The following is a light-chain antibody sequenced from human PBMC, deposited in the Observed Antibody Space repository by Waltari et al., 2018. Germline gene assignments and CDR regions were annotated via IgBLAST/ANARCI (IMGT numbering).Light chain of an antibody. J-gene: IGKJ4*01. CDR3: QQFNSYPLT. CDR2: DGF. V-gene: IGKV1-13*02. Sequence: AIQLTQSPSSLSASVGDRVTISCRASITVSSALAWYQQQPRKPPKLLIYDGFNLQSGVPSRFSGSGSGTDFTLTINSLQPEDFATYYCQQFNSYPLTFGGGTKVEIK. CDR1: ITVSSA.